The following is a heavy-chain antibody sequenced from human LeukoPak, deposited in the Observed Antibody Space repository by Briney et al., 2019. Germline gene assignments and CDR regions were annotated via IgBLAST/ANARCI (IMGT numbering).Heavy chain of an antibody. J-gene: IGHJ4*02. Sequence: ASVKVSCKASRYTFTSCDINWVREAAGQGLEWMGWMNPNTGRTGYAQKLQGRVTMTRDASINTAYIEFTNLRSEDTAVYYCARLSQTPDYYTNGGYYFLGYWGQGTPVTVSS. D-gene: IGHD3-22*01. CDR2: MNPNTGRT. CDR3: ARLSQTPDYYTNGGYYFLGY. CDR1: RYTFTSCD. V-gene: IGHV1-8*01.